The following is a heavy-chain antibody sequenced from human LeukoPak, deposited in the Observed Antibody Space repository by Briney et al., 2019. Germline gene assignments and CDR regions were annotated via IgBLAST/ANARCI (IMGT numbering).Heavy chain of an antibody. CDR2: INHSGST. J-gene: IGHJ6*02. Sequence: SETLSLTCAVYGGSFSGYYWSWIRQPPGKGLEWIGEINHSGSTNYNPSLKSRVTISVDTSKNQFSLKLSSVTAADTAVYYCARNGYFLYYYYGMDVWGQGTTVTVSS. D-gene: IGHD2-2*03. V-gene: IGHV4-34*01. CDR1: GGSFSGYY. CDR3: ARNGYFLYYYYGMDV.